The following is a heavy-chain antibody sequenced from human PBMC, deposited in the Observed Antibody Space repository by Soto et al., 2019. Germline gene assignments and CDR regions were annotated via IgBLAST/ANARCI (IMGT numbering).Heavy chain of an antibody. D-gene: IGHD5-12*01. V-gene: IGHV4-34*01. J-gene: IGHJ4*02. Sequence: SETLSLTCAAYGGSFSGYYLSWSRQPPGKGLEWIGEINHSGSTNYNPSLKSRVTISVDTSKNQFSLKLSSVTAADTAVYYCARERYSGYGDWGQGTLVTVSS. CDR2: INHSGST. CDR1: GGSFSGYY. CDR3: ARERYSGYGD.